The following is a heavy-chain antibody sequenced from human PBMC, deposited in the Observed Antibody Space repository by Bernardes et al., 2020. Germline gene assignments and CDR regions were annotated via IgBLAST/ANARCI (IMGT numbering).Heavy chain of an antibody. CDR2: ISYDGSNK. D-gene: IGHD6-13*01. V-gene: IGHV3-30*18. CDR1: GFTFSSYG. CDR3: AKDLASVAAGLFDY. J-gene: IGHJ4*02. Sequence: GGSLRLSCAASGFTFSSYGMHWVRQAPGKGLEWVAVISYDGSNKYYADSVKGRFTISRDNSKNTLYLQMNSLRAEDTAVYYCAKDLASVAAGLFDYWGQGTLVTVSS.